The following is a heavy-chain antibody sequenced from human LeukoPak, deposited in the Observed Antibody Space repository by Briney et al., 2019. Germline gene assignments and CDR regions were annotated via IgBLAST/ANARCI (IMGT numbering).Heavy chain of an antibody. Sequence: ASVKVSCKASGGTFSSYAISWVRQAPGQGLEWMGRIIPILGIANYAQKFQGRVTITADKSTSTAYMELSSLRSEDTAVYYCAREVREGYSYGSYYFDYWGQGTLVTVSS. D-gene: IGHD5-18*01. CDR2: IIPILGIA. V-gene: IGHV1-69*04. CDR3: AREVREGYSYGSYYFDY. J-gene: IGHJ4*02. CDR1: GGTFSSYA.